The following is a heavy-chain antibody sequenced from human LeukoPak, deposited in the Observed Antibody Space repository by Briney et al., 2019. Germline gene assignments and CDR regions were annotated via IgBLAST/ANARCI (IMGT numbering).Heavy chain of an antibody. CDR3: ARDRPVGATTYGMDV. V-gene: IGHV4-61*02. CDR1: GGSISSGSYY. CDR2: IYTSGST. D-gene: IGHD1-26*01. Sequence: PSETLSLTCTVSGGSISSGSYYWSWIRQPAGKGLEWIGRIYTSGSTNYNPSLKSRVTISVGTSKNQFSLKLSSVTAADTAVYYCARDRPVGATTYGMDVWGQGTTVTVSS. J-gene: IGHJ6*02.